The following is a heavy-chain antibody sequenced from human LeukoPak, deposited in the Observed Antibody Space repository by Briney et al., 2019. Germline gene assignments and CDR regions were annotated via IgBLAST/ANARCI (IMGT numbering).Heavy chain of an antibody. CDR3: ANGGAYCGGDCFFY. D-gene: IGHD2-21*01. J-gene: IGHJ4*02. CDR1: GFTFSTYV. Sequence: GGSLRLSCAASGFTFSTYVMHWVRQAPGKGLEWVAFIRYDGSNKDYADSVKGRFTISRDNSKNTLYLQMNSLRAEDTAVYYCANGGAYCGGDCFFYWGQGTLVTVSS. V-gene: IGHV3-30*02. CDR2: IRYDGSNK.